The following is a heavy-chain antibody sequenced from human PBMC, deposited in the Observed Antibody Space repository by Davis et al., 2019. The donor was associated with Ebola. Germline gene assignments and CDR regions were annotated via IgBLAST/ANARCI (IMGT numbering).Heavy chain of an antibody. D-gene: IGHD6-13*01. J-gene: IGHJ4*02. CDR3: ARDTRIAAAGYYFDY. CDR1: GGTFSSYA. V-gene: IGHV1-69*06. Sequence: AASVKVSCKASGGTFSSYAISWVRQAPGQGLEWMGGIIPIFGTANYAQKFQGRVTITADRSTSTAYMELSSLRSEDTAVYYCARDTRIAAAGYYFDYWGQGTLVTVSS. CDR2: IIPIFGTA.